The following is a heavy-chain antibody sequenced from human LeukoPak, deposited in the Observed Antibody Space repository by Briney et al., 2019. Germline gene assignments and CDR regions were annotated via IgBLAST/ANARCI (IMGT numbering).Heavy chain of an antibody. D-gene: IGHD3-22*01. Sequence: ASVKVSCKASGYTFTGYYMHWARQAPGQGLEWMGWINPNSGGTNYAQKFQGRVTMTRDTSISTAYMELRRLRSDDTAVCYCARGSYYYDSSGYYFHDYWGQGTLVTVSS. J-gene: IGHJ4*02. V-gene: IGHV1-2*02. CDR2: INPNSGGT. CDR3: ARGSYYYDSSGYYFHDY. CDR1: GYTFTGYY.